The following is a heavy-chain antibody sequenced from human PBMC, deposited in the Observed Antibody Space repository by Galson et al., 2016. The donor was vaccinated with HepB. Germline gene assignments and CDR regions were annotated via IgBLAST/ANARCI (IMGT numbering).Heavy chain of an antibody. V-gene: IGHV1-8*01. CDR3: ARNRAFTGDFDY. D-gene: IGHD7-27*01. CDR1: GYTFTNYD. CDR2: MTPNSGNT. J-gene: IGHJ4*02. Sequence: SVKVSCKASGYTFTNYDFNWVRQATGQGLEWLGWMTPNSGNTGYAQKFQGRLSLTRDISTSTAYLELSSLTSDDPVVYYCARNRAFTGDFDYWGQGTLVTVSS.